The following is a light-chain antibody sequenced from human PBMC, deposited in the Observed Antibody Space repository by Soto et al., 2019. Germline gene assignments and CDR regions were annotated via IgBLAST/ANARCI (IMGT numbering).Light chain of an antibody. CDR2: DTS. J-gene: IGKJ4*01. CDR1: QGIAPY. Sequence: DVQMTQSPSSLSAFVGDRVTITCRASQGIAPYFAWFQQKPGKVPKLLIYDTSTLQSGVPSRFSGSGSGTDFTLTINSLQPGDVGIYYCQKYNSAPLTFGGGTTVEIK. V-gene: IGKV1-27*01. CDR3: QKYNSAPLT.